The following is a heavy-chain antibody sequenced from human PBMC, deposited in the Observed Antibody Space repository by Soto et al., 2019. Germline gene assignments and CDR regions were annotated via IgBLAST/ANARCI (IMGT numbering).Heavy chain of an antibody. Sequence: GGSLRLSCAASGFTFSSYAMSWVRQAPGKGLEWVSAISGSGGSTYYADSEKGRFTISRDNSKNTLYLQMNSLRAEDTAVYYCAKEKWGDYYYYMDVWGKGTTVTVSS. V-gene: IGHV3-23*01. CDR1: GFTFSSYA. D-gene: IGHD1-26*01. J-gene: IGHJ6*03. CDR2: ISGSGGST. CDR3: AKEKWGDYYYYMDV.